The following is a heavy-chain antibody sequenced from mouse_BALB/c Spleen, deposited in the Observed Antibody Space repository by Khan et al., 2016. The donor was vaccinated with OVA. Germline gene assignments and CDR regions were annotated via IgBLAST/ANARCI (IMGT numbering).Heavy chain of an antibody. CDR3: TRRGTARATLWFAY. V-gene: IGHV1S81*02. Sequence: QMQLEEPGAELVKPGASVKLSCKASGYTFTSYFMYWVKQRPGQGLEWIGDINPSNGGTNFNEKFKSKATLTADKSSSKAHMQLSSLTSEDSAVYYYTRRGTARATLWFAYWGQGTLVTVSA. CDR1: GYTFTSYF. CDR2: INPSNGGT. D-gene: IGHD3-2*01. J-gene: IGHJ3*01.